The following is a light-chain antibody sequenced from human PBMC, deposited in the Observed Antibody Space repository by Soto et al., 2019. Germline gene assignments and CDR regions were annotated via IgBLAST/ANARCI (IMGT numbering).Light chain of an antibody. V-gene: IGKV1-39*01. CDR2: AAS. CDR3: QQSYSTPRT. CDR1: QSISSY. Sequence: DIQMTQSPSSLSASVGDRVTITCRASQSISSYLNWYQQKPGKAPKLLIYAASTLQSGVPSRFSGRGSGTDFTLTIRSLQPEDFATVYCQQSYSTPRTFGQGTKVEIK. J-gene: IGKJ1*01.